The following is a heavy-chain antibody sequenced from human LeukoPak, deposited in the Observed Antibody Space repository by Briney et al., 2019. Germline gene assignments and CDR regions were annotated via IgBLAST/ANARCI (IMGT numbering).Heavy chain of an antibody. CDR1: GFTFSSYS. CDR2: ISSSSSYI. V-gene: IGHV3-21*01. D-gene: IGHD3-22*01. CDR3: ARGTLDYDSSLGAFDI. J-gene: IGHJ3*02. Sequence: GGSLRLSCAASGFTFSSYSMNWVRQAPGKGLEWVSSISSSSSYIYYADSVKGRFTISRDNAKNSLYLQMNSLRAEDTAVYYCARGTLDYDSSLGAFDIWGQETMVTVSS.